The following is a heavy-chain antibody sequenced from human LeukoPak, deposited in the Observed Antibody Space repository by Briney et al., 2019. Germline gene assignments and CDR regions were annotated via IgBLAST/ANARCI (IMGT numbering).Heavy chain of an antibody. J-gene: IGHJ4*02. V-gene: IGHV3-66*02. Sequence: PGGSLRLSCAASGFTVSSNYMSWVRQAPGKGLEWVSVIYSGGSTYYADSVKGRFTISRDNSKNTLYLQMNSLRAEDTAVYYCARDNCSSTSCYVDYWGQGTLVTVSS. CDR2: IYSGGST. CDR3: ARDNCSSTSCYVDY. CDR1: GFTVSSNY. D-gene: IGHD2-2*01.